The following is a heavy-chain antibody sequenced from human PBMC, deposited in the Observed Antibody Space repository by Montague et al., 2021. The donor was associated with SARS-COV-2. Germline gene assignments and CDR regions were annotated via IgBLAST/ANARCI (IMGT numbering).Heavy chain of an antibody. Sequence: SLRLSCAASGFTFSSYAMHWVRQAPGKGLEYVSAISSNGGSTYYANSVKGRFTISRDNSKNMLYLQMGSLRAEDMVVYYCARDGSVFWSGFHYYYYMDVWGKGTTVTVSS. CDR1: GFTFSSYA. CDR2: ISSNGGST. V-gene: IGHV3-64*01. J-gene: IGHJ6*03. D-gene: IGHD3-3*01. CDR3: ARDGSVFWSGFHYYYYMDV.